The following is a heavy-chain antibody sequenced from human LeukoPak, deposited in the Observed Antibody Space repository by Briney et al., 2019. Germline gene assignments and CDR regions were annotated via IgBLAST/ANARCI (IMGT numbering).Heavy chain of an antibody. CDR2: INPNSCGT. V-gene: IGHV1-2*02. CDR1: GYTFTGYY. D-gene: IGHD3-22*01. CDR3: ARNSLYYDSSGYSGNYYYYMDV. Sequence: ASVKVSCKASGYTFTGYYMHWVRQAPGQGLEWMGWINPNSCGTNYAQKFQGRVTITADKSTSTAYMELSSLRSEDTAVHYCARNSLYYDSSGYSGNYYYYMDVWGKGTTVTISS. J-gene: IGHJ6*03.